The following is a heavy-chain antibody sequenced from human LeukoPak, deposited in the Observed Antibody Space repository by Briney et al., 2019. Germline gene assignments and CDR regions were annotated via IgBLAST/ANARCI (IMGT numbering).Heavy chain of an antibody. CDR3: ARDEGGSCYRDP. CDR2: IYHSGST. J-gene: IGHJ5*02. CDR1: GYSISSGYY. D-gene: IGHD2-15*01. V-gene: IGHV4-38-2*02. Sequence: SETLSLTCTVSGYSISSGYYWGWIRQPPGKGLEWIGSIYHSGSTYYNPSLKSRVTISVDASKNQFSLKLSSVTAADTAVYYCARDEGGSCYRDPWGQGTLVTVSS.